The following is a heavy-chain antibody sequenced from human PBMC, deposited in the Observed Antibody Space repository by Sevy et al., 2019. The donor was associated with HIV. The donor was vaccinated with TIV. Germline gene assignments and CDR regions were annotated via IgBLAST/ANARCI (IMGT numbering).Heavy chain of an antibody. J-gene: IGHJ4*02. CDR2: IWFDGSIN. CDR1: GFTFSSYG. D-gene: IGHD6-13*01. CDR3: ATGVPAAYPYYFDY. Sequence: GSLRLSCVASGFTFSSYGMHWVRQAPGKGLEWVSVIWFDGSINHYADSVKGRYTISRDNSKSTLYLQMNSLRVEDTAVYYCATGVPAAYPYYFDYWGQGTLVTVSS. V-gene: IGHV3-33*01.